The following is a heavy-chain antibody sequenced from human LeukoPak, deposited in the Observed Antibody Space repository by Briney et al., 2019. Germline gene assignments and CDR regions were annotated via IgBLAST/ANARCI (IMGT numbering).Heavy chain of an antibody. Sequence: GASVKVSCKASGYTFTGYYMHWVRQAPGQGGEGMGWINPNSGGTNYAQKFQGRVTMTRDTSISTAYMELSRLRSDDTAVYYCARETTGTADAFDIWGQGTMVTVSS. CDR3: ARETTGTADAFDI. D-gene: IGHD1-1*01. V-gene: IGHV1-2*02. CDR2: INPNSGGT. CDR1: GYTFTGYY. J-gene: IGHJ3*02.